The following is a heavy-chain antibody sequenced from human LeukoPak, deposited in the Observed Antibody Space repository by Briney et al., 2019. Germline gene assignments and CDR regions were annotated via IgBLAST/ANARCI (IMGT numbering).Heavy chain of an antibody. CDR3: ASSTTVTRYGMDV. V-gene: IGHV4-30-4*01. Sequence: SETLSLTCTVSGGSISSGDYYWSWICQPPGKGLEWIGYIYYSGSTYYNPSLKSRVTISVDTSKNQFSLKLSSVTAADAAVYYCASSTTVTRYGMDVWGQGTAVTVSS. CDR1: GGSISSGDYY. D-gene: IGHD4-17*01. CDR2: IYYSGST. J-gene: IGHJ6*02.